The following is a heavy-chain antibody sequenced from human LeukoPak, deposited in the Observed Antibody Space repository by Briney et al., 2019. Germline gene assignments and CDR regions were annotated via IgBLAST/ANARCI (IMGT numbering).Heavy chain of an antibody. D-gene: IGHD4-11*01. CDR2: TYYSGST. J-gene: IGHJ4*02. Sequence: GSLRLSCAASGFTFSSYSMNWIRQPPGKGLEWIGYTYYSGSTNYNPSLKSRVTISVDTSKNQFSLKLSSVTAADTAVYYCASGLDYGNYAFDYWGQGTLVTVSS. V-gene: IGHV4-59*01. CDR1: GFTFSSYS. CDR3: ASGLDYGNYAFDY.